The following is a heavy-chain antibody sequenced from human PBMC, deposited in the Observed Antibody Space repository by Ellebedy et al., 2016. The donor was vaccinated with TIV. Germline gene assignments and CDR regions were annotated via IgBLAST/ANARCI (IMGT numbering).Heavy chain of an antibody. J-gene: IGHJ4*02. CDR1: GFTFSDYY. CDR3: ARDPTTFLRYGNFDC. D-gene: IGHD3-9*01. V-gene: IGHV3-11*04. CDR2: ISSSGGTI. Sequence: GESLKISCAASGFTFSDYYMSWIRQAPGKGLEWVSYISSSGGTIYYADSVRGRFTISRDNAKKSVFLQMNSLRADDTAVYFCARDPTTFLRYGNFDCWGQGTLVTVSS.